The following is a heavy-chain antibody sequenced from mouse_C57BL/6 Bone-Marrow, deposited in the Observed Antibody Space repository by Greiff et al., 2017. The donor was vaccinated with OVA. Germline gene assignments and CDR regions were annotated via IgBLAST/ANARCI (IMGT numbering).Heavy chain of an antibody. D-gene: IGHD3-3*01. V-gene: IGHV1-19*01. J-gene: IGHJ4*01. Sequence: VQLQQSGPVLVKPGASVQMSCQASGYTFTDYYMNWVKQSHGKSLEWIGVINPYNGGTSYNQKFKGKATLTVDKSSSTAYMELNSLTSEDSAVYYCARGTDYYAMDYWGQGTSVTVSS. CDR1: GYTFTDYY. CDR3: ARGTDYYAMDY. CDR2: INPYNGGT.